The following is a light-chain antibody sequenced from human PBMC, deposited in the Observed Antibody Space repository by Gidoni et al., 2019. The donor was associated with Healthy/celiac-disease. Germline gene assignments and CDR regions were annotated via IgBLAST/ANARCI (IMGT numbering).Light chain of an antibody. Sequence: EIVMTQSPATLSVSPGERATLSCRASQRVSSNLAWYQQKLGQAPRLLIYGASTRATGIPARFSGSGSGTEFTLTISSLQSEDFAVYYCQQYNKWPPYTFGQGTKLEIK. CDR3: QQYNKWPPYT. V-gene: IGKV3-15*01. J-gene: IGKJ2*01. CDR1: QRVSSN. CDR2: GAS.